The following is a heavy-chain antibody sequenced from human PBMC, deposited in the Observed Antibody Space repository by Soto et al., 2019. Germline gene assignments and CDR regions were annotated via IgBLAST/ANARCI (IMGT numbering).Heavy chain of an antibody. D-gene: IGHD3-10*01. Sequence: ASVKVSCKASGYTFTGYYMHWVRQAPGQGLEWMGWINPNSGGTNYAQKFQGWVTMTRDTSISTAYMELSRLRSDDTAVYYCAGETYYGSGSYYNYYYGMDVWGQGTTVKVS. J-gene: IGHJ6*02. CDR2: INPNSGGT. V-gene: IGHV1-2*04. CDR3: AGETYYGSGSYYNYYYGMDV. CDR1: GYTFTGYY.